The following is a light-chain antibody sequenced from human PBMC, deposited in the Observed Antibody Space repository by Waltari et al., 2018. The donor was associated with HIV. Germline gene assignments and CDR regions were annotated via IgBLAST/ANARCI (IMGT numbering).Light chain of an antibody. CDR2: GAF. CDR3: QQASSLPPS. CDR1: QSVGNN. J-gene: IGKJ4*01. Sequence: EIVLTQSPATLSVSPGEGATLSCRASQSVGNNLAWYQQKPGLAPRLLIYGAFTRATGIPTRFSGSGSGTDFTLTISSLQSEDFATYYCQQASSLPPSFGGGTKVEIK. V-gene: IGKV3D-15*01.